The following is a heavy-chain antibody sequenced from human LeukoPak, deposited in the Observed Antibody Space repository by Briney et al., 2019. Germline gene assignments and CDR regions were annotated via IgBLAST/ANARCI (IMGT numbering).Heavy chain of an antibody. J-gene: IGHJ1*01. CDR2: IYYSGST. CDR3: ASTSRSSGSYSFQH. D-gene: IGHD6-19*01. V-gene: IGHV4-59*01. CDR1: GGSISSYY. Sequence: SETLSLTCTVSGGSISSYYWSWIRQSPGKGLEWIGYIYYSGSTNYNPSLKSRVTISVDTSKNQFSLKLSSVTAADTAVYYCASTSRSSGSYSFQHWGQGTPVTVSS.